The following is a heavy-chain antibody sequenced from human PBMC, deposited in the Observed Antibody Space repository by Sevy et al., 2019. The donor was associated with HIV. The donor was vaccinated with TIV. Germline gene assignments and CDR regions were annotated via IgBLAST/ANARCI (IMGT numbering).Heavy chain of an antibody. CDR1: GFSLSTNGVA. CDR2: TYGDDDK. Sequence: SGPTLVKPTQTLTLTCTFSGFSLSTNGVAVGWIRQPPGKALEWLALTYGDDDKRYSPSLKSRLTITKDTSKNQVVLTMTNRDPVDTATYYCSHKGASGSPNYYYLDYWGQGTLVTVSS. J-gene: IGHJ4*02. D-gene: IGHD6-25*01. CDR3: SHKGASGSPNYYYLDY. V-gene: IGHV2-5*02.